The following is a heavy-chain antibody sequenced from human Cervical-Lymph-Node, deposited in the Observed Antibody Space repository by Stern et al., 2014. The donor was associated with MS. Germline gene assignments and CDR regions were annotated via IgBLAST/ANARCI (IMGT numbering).Heavy chain of an antibody. J-gene: IGHJ6*02. CDR2: INHSGST. D-gene: IGHD3-10*01. CDR1: GGSFSGYY. Sequence: QVQLQQWGAGLLKPSETLSLTCAVYGGSFSGYYWSWIRQPPGKGLEWIGEINHSGSTTYNPSLKIRVTISVDTSKNQFSLKLSSVTAADTAVYYCARDSWFGPVWGQGTTVTVSS. CDR3: ARDSWFGPV. V-gene: IGHV4-34*01.